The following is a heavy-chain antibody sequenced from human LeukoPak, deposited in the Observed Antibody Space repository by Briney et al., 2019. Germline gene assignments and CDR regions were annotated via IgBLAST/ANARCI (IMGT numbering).Heavy chain of an antibody. CDR3: TRGYSGYDYDYYYYYYMDV. Sequence: GRSLRLSCTASGFTFGDYAMSWVRQAPGKGLEWVGFIRSKAYGGTTEYAASVKGRFTISRDDSKSTAYLQMNSLKTEDTAVYYCTRGYSGYDYDYYYYYYMDVWGKGTTVTVSS. V-gene: IGHV3-49*04. D-gene: IGHD5-12*01. J-gene: IGHJ6*03. CDR2: IRSKAYGGTT. CDR1: GFTFGDYA.